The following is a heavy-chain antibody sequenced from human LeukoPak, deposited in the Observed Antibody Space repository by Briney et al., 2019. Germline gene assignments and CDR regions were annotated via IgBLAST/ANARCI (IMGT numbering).Heavy chain of an antibody. Sequence: ASVKVSCKASGYTFTGYYRHWVRQAPGQGLEWMGWINPNSGGTNYAQKFQGRVTMTRDTSISTAYMELSRLRSDDTAVYYCARDIVVVPAADDYWGQGTLVTVSS. V-gene: IGHV1-2*02. CDR2: INPNSGGT. CDR3: ARDIVVVPAADDY. CDR1: GYTFTGYY. D-gene: IGHD2-2*01. J-gene: IGHJ4*02.